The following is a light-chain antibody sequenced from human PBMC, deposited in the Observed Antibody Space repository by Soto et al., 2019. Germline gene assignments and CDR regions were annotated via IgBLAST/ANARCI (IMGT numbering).Light chain of an antibody. Sequence: QSVLTQPASVSGSPGQSISISCTGTSSAVGAFNYVTWYQHHPGKVPQLLIYDVNNRPSGVSNRFSGSKSGNTASLTISGLQVEDEADYYCSSYTTSSTVLFGGGTKLTVL. CDR2: DVN. J-gene: IGLJ2*01. V-gene: IGLV2-14*03. CDR3: SSYTTSSTVL. CDR1: SSAVGAFNY.